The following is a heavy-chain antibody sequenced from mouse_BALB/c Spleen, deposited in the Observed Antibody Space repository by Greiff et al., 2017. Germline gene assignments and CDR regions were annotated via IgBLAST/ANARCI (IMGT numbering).Heavy chain of an antibody. CDR2: ISDGGSYT. D-gene: IGHD3-1*01. CDR1: GFTFSDYY. J-gene: IGHJ3*01. CDR3: AEGLFAY. V-gene: IGHV5-4*02. Sequence: EVQVVESGGGLVKPGGSLKLSCAASGFTFSDYYMYWVRQTPEKRLEWVATISDGGSYTYYPDSVKGRFTISRDNAKNNLYLQMSSLKSEDTAMYYCAEGLFAYWGQGTLVTVSA.